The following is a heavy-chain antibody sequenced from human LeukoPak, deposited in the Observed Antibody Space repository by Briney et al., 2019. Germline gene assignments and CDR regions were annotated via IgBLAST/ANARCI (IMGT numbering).Heavy chain of an antibody. Sequence: GGSLRLSCAASGFTFSSYSMNWVRQAPGKGLEWVSSISSSSSYIYYADSVKGRFTISRDNAKNSLYLQMNSLRAEDTAVYYRASLPMTTVTTHFDYWGQGTLVTVSS. D-gene: IGHD4-17*01. CDR2: ISSSSSYI. J-gene: IGHJ4*02. V-gene: IGHV3-21*01. CDR1: GFTFSSYS. CDR3: ASLPMTTVTTHFDY.